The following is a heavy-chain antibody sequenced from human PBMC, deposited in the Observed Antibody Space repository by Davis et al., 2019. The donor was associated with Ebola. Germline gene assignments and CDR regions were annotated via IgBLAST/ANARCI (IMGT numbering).Heavy chain of an antibody. Sequence: AASVKVSCKASGYTFTSYAITWVRQAPGQGLEWMGWISAYNGNTNYAQRLQGRVSLTTDTSTNTAYMELRSLRSDDTAVYYCARVPFSSGWPLYFDYWGQGALVTVSS. V-gene: IGHV1-18*01. CDR1: GYTFTSYA. D-gene: IGHD6-19*01. J-gene: IGHJ4*02. CDR3: ARVPFSSGWPLYFDY. CDR2: ISAYNGNT.